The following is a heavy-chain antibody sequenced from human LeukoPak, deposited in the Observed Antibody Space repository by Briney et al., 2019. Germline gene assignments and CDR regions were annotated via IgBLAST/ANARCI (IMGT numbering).Heavy chain of an antibody. Sequence: GGSLRLSCAASGFTFSSYWMRWVRQAPGKGLEWVATIKEDGSEKYYVDSVKGRFTISRDNAKSSLYLQMNSLKAEDTAVYYCSRHTSSWHAMDVWGQGTTVTVSS. D-gene: IGHD6-13*01. CDR1: GFTFSSYW. V-gene: IGHV3-7*02. CDR2: IKEDGSEK. CDR3: SRHTSSWHAMDV. J-gene: IGHJ6*02.